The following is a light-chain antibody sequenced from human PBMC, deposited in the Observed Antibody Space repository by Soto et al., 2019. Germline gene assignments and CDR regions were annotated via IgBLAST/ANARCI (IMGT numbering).Light chain of an antibody. J-gene: IGLJ2*01. CDR2: GSN. V-gene: IGLV1-40*01. Sequence: QSVLTQPPSVSGAPGQRVTISCTGSSSNIGAGYDVHWYHQLPGTAPKLLISGSNNRPSGVPDRFSGSTSGTSASLAITGLQAEDEGDYYCQAYDRSPGGFVVFGGGTKLTVL. CDR1: SSNIGAGYD. CDR3: QAYDRSPGGFVV.